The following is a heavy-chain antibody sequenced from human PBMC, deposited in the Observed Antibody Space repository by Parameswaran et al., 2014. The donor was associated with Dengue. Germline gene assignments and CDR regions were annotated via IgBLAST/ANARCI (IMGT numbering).Heavy chain of an antibody. CDR3: ARDSDYGDYSLDY. J-gene: IGHJ4*02. D-gene: IGHD4-17*01. V-gene: IGHV3-21*01. Sequence: VRQAPGRGVEWVSSISSSSSYIYYADSVKGRFTISRDNAKNSLYLQMNSLRAEDTAVYYCARDSDYGDYSLDYWGQGTLVTVSS. CDR2: ISSSSSYI.